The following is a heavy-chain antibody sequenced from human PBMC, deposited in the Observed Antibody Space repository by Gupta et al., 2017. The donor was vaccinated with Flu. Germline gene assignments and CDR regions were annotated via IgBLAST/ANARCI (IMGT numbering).Heavy chain of an antibody. J-gene: IGHJ5*02. Sequence: QVQLVESGGGLVKPGESLRLSCAASGFTFGDYYTTWIRQAPGKGLEWVSYIGGGSYAIHYADSVKGRFTISRDNAENSLFLQMDSLTVEDTGVYYCARDFYDDFAGHDLWGQGTLVTVSP. D-gene: IGHD4-17*01. CDR2: IGGGSYAI. V-gene: IGHV3-11*01. CDR1: GFTFGDYY. CDR3: ARDFYDDFAGHDL.